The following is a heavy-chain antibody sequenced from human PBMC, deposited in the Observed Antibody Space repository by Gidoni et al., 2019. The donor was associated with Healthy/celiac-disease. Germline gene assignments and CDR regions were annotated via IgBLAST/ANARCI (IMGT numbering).Heavy chain of an antibody. CDR2: ISGSGGST. CDR1: GFTFSSYA. J-gene: IGHJ4*02. D-gene: IGHD6-19*01. CDR3: AKGRQWLGRRFDY. V-gene: IGHV3-23*04. Sequence: EVQLVESGGDLVQPGGSLRLSCAASGFTFSSYAMSWVRQAPGKGLEWVSAISGSGGSTYYADSVKGRFTISRDNSKNTLYLQMNSLRAEVTAVYYCAKGRQWLGRRFDYWGQGTLVTVSS.